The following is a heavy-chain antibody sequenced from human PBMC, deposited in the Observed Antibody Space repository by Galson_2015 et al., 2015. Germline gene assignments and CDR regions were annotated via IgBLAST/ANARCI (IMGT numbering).Heavy chain of an antibody. CDR3: ANNPRGLTFRD. V-gene: IGHV3-30*18. D-gene: IGHD3-10*01. CDR2: ISFDGSQK. CDR1: GFTFSNAW. J-gene: IGHJ4*02. Sequence: SLRLSCAASGFTFSNAWITWVRQAPGKGLEWLAIISFDGSQKFYAEPLKGRFTISRDNSQNTLYLQMNTLSPNDTAVYYCANNPRGLTFRDWGQGTLVTVSS.